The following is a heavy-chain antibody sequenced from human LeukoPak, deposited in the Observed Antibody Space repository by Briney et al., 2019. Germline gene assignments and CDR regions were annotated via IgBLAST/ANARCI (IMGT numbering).Heavy chain of an antibody. CDR1: GYTLTELS. CDR2: SDPEDGET. D-gene: IGHD3-16*02. CDR3: ATLEGLRLGELSLRYTPFDY. V-gene: IGHV1-24*01. Sequence: ASVKVSCKVSGYTLTELSMHWVRQAPGKGLEWMGGSDPEDGETIYAQKFQGRVTMTEDTSTDTAYMELSSLRSEDTAVYYCATLEGLRLGELSLRYTPFDYWGQGTLVTVSS. J-gene: IGHJ4*02.